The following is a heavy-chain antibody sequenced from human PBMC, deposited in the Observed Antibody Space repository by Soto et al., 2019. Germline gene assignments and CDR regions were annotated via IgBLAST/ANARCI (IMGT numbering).Heavy chain of an antibody. CDR2: IVVGSGNT. CDR1: GFTFTSSA. J-gene: IGHJ6*02. CDR3: AAAAAEDYYYYGMDV. Sequence: SVKVSCKASGFTFTSSAVQWVRQARGQRLEWIGWIVVGSGNTNYAQKFQERVTITRDMSTSTAYMELSSLRSEDTAVYYCAAAAAEDYYYYGMDVWGQGTTVTVSS. D-gene: IGHD6-13*01. V-gene: IGHV1-58*01.